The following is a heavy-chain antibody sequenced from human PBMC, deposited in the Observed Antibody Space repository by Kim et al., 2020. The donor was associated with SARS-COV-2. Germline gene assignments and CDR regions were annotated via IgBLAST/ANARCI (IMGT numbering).Heavy chain of an antibody. Sequence: SETLSLTCAVYGGSFSGYYWSWIRQPPGKGLEWMGEINHSGSTNYNPSLKSRVTISVDTSKNQFSLKLSSVTAADTAVYYCASGYCTGGVCYPRSYYYYYGMDVWGQGTTVTVSS. CDR2: INHSGST. CDR1: GGSFSGYY. V-gene: IGHV4-34*01. D-gene: IGHD2-8*02. CDR3: ASGYCTGGVCYPRSYYYYYGMDV. J-gene: IGHJ6*02.